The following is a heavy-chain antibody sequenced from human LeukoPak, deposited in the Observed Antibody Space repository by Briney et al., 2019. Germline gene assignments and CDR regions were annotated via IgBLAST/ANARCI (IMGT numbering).Heavy chain of an antibody. CDR1: GFTFSSYA. V-gene: IGHV3-30*04. Sequence: GGSLRLSCAASGFTFSSYAMHWVRQAPGKGLEWVAVISYDGSNKYYADSVKGRFTISRDNSKNTLYLQMNSLRAEDTAVYYCAREDYYYYGMDVWGQGTTVTVSS. CDR3: AREDYYYYGMDV. CDR2: ISYDGSNK. J-gene: IGHJ6*02.